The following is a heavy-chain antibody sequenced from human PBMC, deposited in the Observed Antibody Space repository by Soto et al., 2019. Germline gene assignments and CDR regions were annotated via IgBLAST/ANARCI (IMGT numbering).Heavy chain of an antibody. CDR2: IDYNGVT. J-gene: IGHJ4*02. D-gene: IGHD2-2*01. CDR3: GRVMIGTSRHTDSDY. CDR1: GASISSRDYY. V-gene: IGHV4-39*01. Sequence: PSETLSLTCSVSGASISSRDYYWGWIRQTPGKGLEWIGNIDYNGVTYHNPSLKSRVTVSTDTSKNQFSLKVASVTAADTAIYYCGRVMIGTSRHTDSDYWGQGTQVTVSS.